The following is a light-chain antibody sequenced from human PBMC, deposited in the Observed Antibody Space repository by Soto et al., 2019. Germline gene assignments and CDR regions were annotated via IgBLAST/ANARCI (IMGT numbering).Light chain of an antibody. Sequence: SYELTQPPSVSVSPGQTASITCSGDKLGEKYACWYQQKPGQSPLLVIYQDRKRPSGIPERFSGSNSGNTATLTIGGTQAMDEAVYYCQAWDNSTAVFGGGTKLTVL. CDR2: QDR. J-gene: IGLJ2*01. V-gene: IGLV3-1*01. CDR1: KLGEKY. CDR3: QAWDNSTAV.